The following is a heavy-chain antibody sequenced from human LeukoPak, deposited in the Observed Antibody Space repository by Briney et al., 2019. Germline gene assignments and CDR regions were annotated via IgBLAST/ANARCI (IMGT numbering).Heavy chain of an antibody. CDR2: ISGSGTNT. Sequence: GGALRLSCAASGLTFSNYAMTWVRQPPGKGLECVSLISGSGTNTYYADSVKGRFTISRDNSKNTLYLQMNSLRAEDTAVYYCAKGHSAYGTGFDCWGRGTLVTVSS. D-gene: IGHD5-12*01. CDR1: GLTFSNYA. J-gene: IGHJ4*02. V-gene: IGHV3-23*01. CDR3: AKGHSAYGTGFDC.